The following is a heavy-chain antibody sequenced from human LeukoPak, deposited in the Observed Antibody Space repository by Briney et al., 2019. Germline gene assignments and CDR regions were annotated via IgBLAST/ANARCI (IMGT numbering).Heavy chain of an antibody. V-gene: IGHV3-21*01. CDR2: ISSSSSYI. CDR3: ARVVSDRSGWTDY. J-gene: IGHJ4*02. CDR1: GFTFSSYS. D-gene: IGHD3-10*01. Sequence: GGSLRLSCAASGFTFSSYSMNWVRQAPGKVLEWGSFISSSSSYIYYADSVKGRFTISRDNAKNSLYLQMNSLRAEDTAVYYCARVVSDRSGWTDYWGQGTLVTVSS.